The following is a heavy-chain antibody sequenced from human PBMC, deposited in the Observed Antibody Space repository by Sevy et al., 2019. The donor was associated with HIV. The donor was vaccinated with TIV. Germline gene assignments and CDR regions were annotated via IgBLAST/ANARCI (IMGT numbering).Heavy chain of an antibody. CDR1: GFTFSSHW. D-gene: IGHD3-3*01. Sequence: GESLKISCAVSGFTFSSHWMFWVRQAPGKGLVWVSHINSHGTITNYADSVKGRFTISRDNAKNTVYLQINSLRAEDMAVYYCARGQVLRFLEWPTYGMDVWGQGTTVTVSS. CDR3: ARGQVLRFLEWPTYGMDV. CDR2: INSHGTIT. J-gene: IGHJ6*02. V-gene: IGHV3-74*01.